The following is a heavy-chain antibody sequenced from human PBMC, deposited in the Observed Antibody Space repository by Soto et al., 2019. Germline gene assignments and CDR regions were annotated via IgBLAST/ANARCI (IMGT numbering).Heavy chain of an antibody. V-gene: IGHV4-59*01. CDR1: GGSITGYY. D-gene: IGHD5-18*01. CDR3: ATTAHWYYFDY. CDR2: IYDSGST. Sequence: QVQLQESGPGLVKPSEALSLTCTVSGGSITGYYWSWIRQPPGKGLEWIGYIYDSGSTNYNPSLMSRVTISGDTSKNQFSLKLSSVTAADTAVYYCATTAHWYYFDYWGQGTVVTVSS. J-gene: IGHJ4*02.